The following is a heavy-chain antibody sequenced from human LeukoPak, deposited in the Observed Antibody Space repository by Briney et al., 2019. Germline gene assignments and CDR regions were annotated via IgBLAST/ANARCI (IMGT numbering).Heavy chain of an antibody. V-gene: IGHV3-30*18. CDR3: AKGWIRGFYFDY. J-gene: IGHJ4*02. Sequence: PGGSLRLSCAASGFTFSNYGMHWVRQAPGKGLEWVAVISYDGSNKYYADSVKGRFTISRDNSKSTLYLQMNSLRAEDAAVYYCAKGWIRGFYFDYWGQGTLVTVSS. CDR1: GFTFSNYG. D-gene: IGHD2-2*03. CDR2: ISYDGSNK.